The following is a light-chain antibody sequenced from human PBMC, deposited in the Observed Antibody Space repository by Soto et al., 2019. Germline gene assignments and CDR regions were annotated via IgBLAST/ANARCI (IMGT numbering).Light chain of an antibody. CDR2: GAS. Sequence: EIVLTQSPGTLSLSPGERATLSCRASQSVNNNYLAWHQQKPGQAPRLLMYGASTRATGIPARFSGSGSGTEFTLTISSLQSEDFAVYYCQQYNNWPTFGQGTRLEI. V-gene: IGKV3-15*01. CDR3: QQYNNWPT. CDR1: QSVNNN. J-gene: IGKJ5*01.